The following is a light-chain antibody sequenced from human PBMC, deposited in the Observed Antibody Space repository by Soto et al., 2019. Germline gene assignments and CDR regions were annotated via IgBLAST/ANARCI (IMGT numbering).Light chain of an antibody. CDR3: QSYDNSLTGSGV. CDR1: TTNIGAGYE. V-gene: IGLV1-40*01. J-gene: IGLJ3*02. CDR2: GHN. Sequence: QSVLTQPPSVSGAPGQRVTISCTGSTTNIGAGYEVHWYQQRPGTAPKLLVSGHNIRPSGVPDRSSGSKSGTSASLAISGLQAEDEADYYCQSYDNSLTGSGVFGGGTKLTVL.